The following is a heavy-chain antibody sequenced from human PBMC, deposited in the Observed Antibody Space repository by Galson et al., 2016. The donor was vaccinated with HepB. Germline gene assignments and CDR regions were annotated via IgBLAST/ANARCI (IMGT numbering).Heavy chain of an antibody. CDR2: IYSGGDT. Sequence: SLRLSCAASGFTVSWNYMSWVRQAPGKGLECASVIYSGGDTYYAASVKGRFTISRDNSKNALYLQVNNLRAEDTAVYYCARKTDTAAPGDYWGQGTLVTVSS. J-gene: IGHJ4*02. CDR1: GFTVSWNY. V-gene: IGHV3-66*01. CDR3: ARKTDTAAPGDY. D-gene: IGHD5-18*01.